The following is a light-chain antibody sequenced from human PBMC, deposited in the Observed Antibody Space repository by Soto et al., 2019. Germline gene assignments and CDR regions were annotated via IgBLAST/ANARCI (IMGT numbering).Light chain of an antibody. J-gene: IGLJ3*02. CDR1: SSDVGGYNY. CDR2: EVS. V-gene: IGLV2-14*01. Sequence: QSALTQPASVSGSPGQSITISCTGTSSDVGGYNYVSWYQQHPGKAPKLMIYEVSNRPSGVSNRFSGSKSGNTASLTISGLQAEDEADYYCSSHTSSNWVFGGGTQLTVL. CDR3: SSHTSSNWV.